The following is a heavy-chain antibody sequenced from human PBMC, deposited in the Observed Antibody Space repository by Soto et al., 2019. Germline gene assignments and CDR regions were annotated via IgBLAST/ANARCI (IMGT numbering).Heavy chain of an antibody. D-gene: IGHD6-19*01. CDR1: GGPFSNYA. CDR3: ARVGIAVAGGAFDI. Sequence: ASVKVSCKASGGPFSNYAINWVRQAPGQGLEWMGWISAYNGNTNYAQKLQGRVTMTTDTSTSTAYMELRSLRSDDTAVYYCARVGIAVAGGAFDIWGQGTMVTVSS. J-gene: IGHJ3*02. CDR2: ISAYNGNT. V-gene: IGHV1-18*01.